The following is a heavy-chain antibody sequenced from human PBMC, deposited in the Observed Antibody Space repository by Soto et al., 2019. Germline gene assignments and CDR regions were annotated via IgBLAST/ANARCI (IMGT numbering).Heavy chain of an antibody. CDR3: ARDGVSLRAPPRAFDI. V-gene: IGHV1-18*01. J-gene: IGHJ3*02. D-gene: IGHD1-26*01. CDR2: ISAYNGNT. CDR1: GYTFTSYG. Sequence: ASVKVSCKAAGYTFTSYGISWVRQAPGQGLEWMGWISAYNGNTNYAQKLQGRVTMTTDTSTSTAYMEPRSLRSDDTAVYYCARDGVSLRAPPRAFDIWGQGTMLTASS.